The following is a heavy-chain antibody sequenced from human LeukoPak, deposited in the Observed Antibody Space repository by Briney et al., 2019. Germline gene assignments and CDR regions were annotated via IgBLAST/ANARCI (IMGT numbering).Heavy chain of an antibody. Sequence: GGSLRLSCAASGFTVSSNYMSWVRQAPGKGLEWVSVIYSGGSTYYADSVKGRFTISRDNSKNTLYLQMNSLRAEDTAVYYYARDLVVGAQNDYWGQGTLVTVSS. CDR1: GFTVSSNY. V-gene: IGHV3-53*01. CDR3: ARDLVVGAQNDY. J-gene: IGHJ4*02. D-gene: IGHD1-26*01. CDR2: IYSGGST.